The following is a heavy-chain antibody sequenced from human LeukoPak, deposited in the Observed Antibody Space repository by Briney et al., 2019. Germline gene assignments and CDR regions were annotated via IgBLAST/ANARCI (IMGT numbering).Heavy chain of an antibody. CDR2: FYYSGST. D-gene: IGHD1-26*01. J-gene: IGHJ4*02. V-gene: IGHV4-30-4*01. CDR1: GGSISSGDYY. Sequence: SETLSLTCTVSGGSISSGDYYWSWLRQPPGKGLEWIGYFYYSGSTYFNPSLKSRVTISVDTSKNQFSLKLSSVTAADTAVYYCARVPVYSGTYFDYWGQGTLVTVSS. CDR3: ARVPVYSGTYFDY.